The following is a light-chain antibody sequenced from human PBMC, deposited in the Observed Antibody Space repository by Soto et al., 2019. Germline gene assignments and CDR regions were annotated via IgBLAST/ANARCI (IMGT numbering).Light chain of an antibody. J-gene: IGKJ1*01. CDR1: QSISAW. V-gene: IGKV1-5*03. Sequence: DVQMAQAPSTRCASVEERVTIHCRASQSISAWVAWDRQKPGKAPKLLIYQASLLGSGVPSRFSGSGSWTECTLTICSLQPDDLATYYCQPYNSSPCTFGQGTKVDIK. CDR2: QAS. CDR3: QPYNSSPCT.